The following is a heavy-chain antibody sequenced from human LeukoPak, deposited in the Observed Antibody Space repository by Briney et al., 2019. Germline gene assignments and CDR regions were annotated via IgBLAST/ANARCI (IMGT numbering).Heavy chain of an antibody. V-gene: IGHV3-11*01. CDR1: GFSLSDYY. CDR2: ISTSGSII. D-gene: IGHD5-24*01. CDR3: ARGREGDYHYHMDV. J-gene: IGHJ6*03. Sequence: PGGSLRLSCEASGFSLSDYYMTWLRQAPGKGLDWLASISTSGSIIYYADSVKGRLTISRDNAQKSLFLQMNSLRAEDTAIYYCARGREGDYHYHMDVWGKGTTVIVSS.